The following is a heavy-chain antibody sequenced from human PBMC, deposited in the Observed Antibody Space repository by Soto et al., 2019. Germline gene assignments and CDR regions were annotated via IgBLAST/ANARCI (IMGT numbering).Heavy chain of an antibody. CDR3: ASGKHDYGDYVFDY. D-gene: IGHD4-17*01. J-gene: IGHJ4*02. CDR1: EGNFSSYT. V-gene: IGHV1-69*02. CDR2: IIPILGIA. Sequence: QVQLVQSGAEVKKPGSSVKVSCKASEGNFSSYTISWVRQAPGQGLEWMGRIIPILGIANYAQKFQGRVTITADKSTSTAYMELSSLRAEDTAVYYCASGKHDYGDYVFDYWGQGTLVTVSS.